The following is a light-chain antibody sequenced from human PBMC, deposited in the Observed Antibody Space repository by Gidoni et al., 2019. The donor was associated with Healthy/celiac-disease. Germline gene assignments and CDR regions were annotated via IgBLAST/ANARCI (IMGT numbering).Light chain of an antibody. CDR2: GAS. J-gene: IGKJ2*01. Sequence: DIVMTQSPDSLAVSLGESATINCKSSKSVLYSSNNKNYLSWYQQKPGQPPKLLIYGASTRESGVPDRFSGSGSGTDFTLTISSLQAEDVAVYYCQQYYSTLYTFGQGTKLEIK. CDR1: KSVLYSSNNKNY. CDR3: QQYYSTLYT. V-gene: IGKV4-1*01.